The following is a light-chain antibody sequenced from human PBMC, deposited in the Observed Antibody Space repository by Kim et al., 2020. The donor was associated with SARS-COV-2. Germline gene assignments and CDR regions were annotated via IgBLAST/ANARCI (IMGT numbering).Light chain of an antibody. CDR3: QQRY. J-gene: IGKJ4*01. CDR1: QSVSSY. V-gene: IGKV3-11*01. CDR2: DAS. Sequence: PATLSLSPGERATLSCRASQSVSSYLAWYQQKPGQAPRLLIYDASNRATGIPARFSGSGSGTDFTLTISSLEPEDFAVYYCQQRYFGGGTKVDIK.